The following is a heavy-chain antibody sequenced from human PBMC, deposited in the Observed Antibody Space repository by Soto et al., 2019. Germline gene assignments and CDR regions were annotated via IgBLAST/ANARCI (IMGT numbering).Heavy chain of an antibody. CDR3: ARDSWVKTGAGNAFDI. CDR1: GYTFTSYG. CDR2: ISAYNGNT. V-gene: IGHV1-18*01. D-gene: IGHD6-19*01. J-gene: IGHJ3*02. Sequence: QVQLVQSGAEVKKPGASVKVSCKASGYTFTSYGIIWVRQAPGQGLEWMGWISAYNGNTNYAQKLQCRVTMTTDTSTSTAYMELRSLRSDDTAVYYCARDSWVKTGAGNAFDIWGQGTMVTVSS.